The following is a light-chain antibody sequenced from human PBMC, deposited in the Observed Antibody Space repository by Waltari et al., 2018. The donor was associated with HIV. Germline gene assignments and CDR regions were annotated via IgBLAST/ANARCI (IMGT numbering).Light chain of an antibody. CDR1: QSVSSSY. Sequence: EMVWTQSPGTLSLSPGERATISCRASQSVSSSYLAWYQQKPGQAPRLLIYGASSRATGIPDRFSGSGSGTDFTLTISRLEPEDFAVYYCQQYGSSPRVTFGPGTKVDIK. V-gene: IGKV3-20*01. CDR3: QQYGSSPRVT. J-gene: IGKJ3*01. CDR2: GAS.